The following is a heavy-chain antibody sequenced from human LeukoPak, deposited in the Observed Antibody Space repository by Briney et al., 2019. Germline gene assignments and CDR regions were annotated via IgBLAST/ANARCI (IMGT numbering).Heavy chain of an antibody. J-gene: IGHJ6*03. V-gene: IGHV4-4*07. D-gene: IGHD2-2*01. Sequence: PSETLSLTCTVSGGSISSYYWSWIRQPAGKGLEWIGRIYTSGSTNYNPSLKSRVTMSVDTSKNQFSLKLSSVTAADTAVYYCARDSPIGYCSSTSCYNYYYMDVWGKGTSVTVSS. CDR1: GGSISSYY. CDR3: ARDSPIGYCSSTSCYNYYYMDV. CDR2: IYTSGST.